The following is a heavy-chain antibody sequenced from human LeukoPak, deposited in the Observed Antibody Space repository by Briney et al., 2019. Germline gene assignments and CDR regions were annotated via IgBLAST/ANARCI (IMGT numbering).Heavy chain of an antibody. CDR1: GFTFSSYE. Sequence: GGSLRLSCAASGFTFSSYEMNWVRQAPGKGLEWVSYISSSGSTIYYADSVRGRFTISRDNAKNSLYLQMNSLRAEDTAVYYCAKSGVATAAAGYYYYYYYMDVWGKGTTVTVSS. V-gene: IGHV3-48*03. D-gene: IGHD6-13*01. CDR2: ISSSGSTI. J-gene: IGHJ6*03. CDR3: AKSGVATAAAGYYYYYYYMDV.